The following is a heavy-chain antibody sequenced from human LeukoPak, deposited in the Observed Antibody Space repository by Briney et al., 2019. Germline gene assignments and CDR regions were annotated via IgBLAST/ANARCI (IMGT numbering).Heavy chain of an antibody. CDR1: GFTFRSYA. Sequence: SGGSLRLSCAASGFTFRSYAMHWVRQAPGKGLEWVALISYDGSNKYYADSVKGRFTISRDNSKNTLYLQMNSLRTEDTAVYFCARDGLSPRYCSSSSCYSRNWFDPWGQGTLVTVSS. J-gene: IGHJ5*02. D-gene: IGHD2-2*01. V-gene: IGHV3-30*04. CDR2: ISYDGSNK. CDR3: ARDGLSPRYCSSSSCYSRNWFDP.